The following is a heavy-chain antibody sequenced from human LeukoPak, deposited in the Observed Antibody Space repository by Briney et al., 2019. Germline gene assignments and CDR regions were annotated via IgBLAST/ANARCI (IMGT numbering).Heavy chain of an antibody. Sequence: GGSLRLSCAASGFTFSSYGMHWVRQAPGKGLEWVAVIWYDGSNKYYADSVKGRFTISRDNSKNTLYLQMNSLRAEDTAVYYCARVPLYDSSGYYYDYYYYGMDVWGQGTTVTVSS. CDR2: IWYDGSNK. D-gene: IGHD3-22*01. V-gene: IGHV3-33*01. CDR3: ARVPLYDSSGYYYDYYYYGMDV. J-gene: IGHJ6*02. CDR1: GFTFSSYG.